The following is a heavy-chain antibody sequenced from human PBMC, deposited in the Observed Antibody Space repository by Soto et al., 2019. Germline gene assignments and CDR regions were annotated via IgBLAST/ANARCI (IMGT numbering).Heavy chain of an antibody. D-gene: IGHD3-22*01. CDR2: IYYSGST. Sequence: LETLSLTCTVSGGSVSSGSYYWSWIRQPPGKGLEWIGYIYYSGSTNYNPSLKSRVTISVDTSKNQFSLKLSSVTAADTAVYYCARDLEYDSSGYYPLFDYWGQGTLVTVSS. CDR1: GGSVSSGSYY. J-gene: IGHJ4*02. CDR3: ARDLEYDSSGYYPLFDY. V-gene: IGHV4-61*01.